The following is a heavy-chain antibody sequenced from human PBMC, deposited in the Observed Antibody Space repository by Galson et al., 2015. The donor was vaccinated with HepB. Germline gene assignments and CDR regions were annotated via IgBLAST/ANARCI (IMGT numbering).Heavy chain of an antibody. Sequence: SLRLSCAASGFTFSDYYMSWIRQAPGKGLEWVSYISSSSSYTNYADSVKGRFTISRDNAKNSLYLQVNSLRAEDTAVYYCARHSSGWSIGGFDYWGQGTLVTVSS. J-gene: IGHJ4*02. CDR3: ARHSSGWSIGGFDY. V-gene: IGHV3-11*06. D-gene: IGHD6-19*01. CDR2: ISSSSSYT. CDR1: GFTFSDYY.